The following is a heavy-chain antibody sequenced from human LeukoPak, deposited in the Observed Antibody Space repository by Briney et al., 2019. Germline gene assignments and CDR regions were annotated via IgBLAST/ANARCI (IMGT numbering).Heavy chain of an antibody. D-gene: IGHD1-1*01. Sequence: ASVKVSCKASGYTFTGYYMHWVRQAPGQGLEWMGWINPNSGGTNYAQKFQGRVTMTRDTSISTAYMELSRLRSDDTAVYYCARARSERRPWFDPWGQGTLVTVSS. J-gene: IGHJ5*02. CDR1: GYTFTGYY. V-gene: IGHV1-2*02. CDR2: INPNSGGT. CDR3: ARARSERRPWFDP.